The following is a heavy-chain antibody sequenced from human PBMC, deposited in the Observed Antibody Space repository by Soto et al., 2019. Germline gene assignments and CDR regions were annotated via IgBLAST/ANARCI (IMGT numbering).Heavy chain of an antibody. D-gene: IGHD6-13*01. CDR1: GGSFSGYY. CDR2: INHSGST. J-gene: IGHJ5*02. Sequence: SETLSLTCAVYGGSFSGYYWSWIRQPPGKGLEWIGEINHSGSTNYNPSLKSRVTISVDTSKNQFSLKLSSVTAADTAVYYCAKLSSSWSYWCEPWGQGTLVTVSS. V-gene: IGHV4-34*01. CDR3: AKLSSSWSYWCEP.